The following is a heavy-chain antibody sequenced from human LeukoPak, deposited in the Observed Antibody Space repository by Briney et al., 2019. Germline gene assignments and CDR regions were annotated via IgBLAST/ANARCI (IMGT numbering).Heavy chain of an antibody. D-gene: IGHD1-26*01. CDR2: IRFDGTIK. Sequence: GGSLRLSCAASAFTFSSYGMHWVRQAPGKGLEWVAFIRFDGTIKDYADSVKGRFTISRDNSKNTLNLLMNSLRVEDTAIYYCARDPLTGSYGVNWLDPWGQGTLVTVSS. V-gene: IGHV3-30*02. J-gene: IGHJ5*02. CDR1: AFTFSSYG. CDR3: ARDPLTGSYGVNWLDP.